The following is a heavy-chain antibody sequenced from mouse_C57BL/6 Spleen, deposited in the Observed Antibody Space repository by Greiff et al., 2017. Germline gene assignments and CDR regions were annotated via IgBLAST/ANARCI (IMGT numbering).Heavy chain of an antibody. J-gene: IGHJ1*03. CDR1: GYSITSGYD. CDR2: ISYSGST. V-gene: IGHV3-1*01. D-gene: IGHD2-4*01. Sequence: QLQQSGPCMVKPSQSLSLTCTVTGYSITSGYDWHWIRHFPGNKLEWMGYISYSGSTNYNPSLKSRISITHDTSKNHFFLKLNSVTTEDTATDYCARERSYDYDRYFDVWGTGTTVTVSS. CDR3: ARERSYDYDRYFDV.